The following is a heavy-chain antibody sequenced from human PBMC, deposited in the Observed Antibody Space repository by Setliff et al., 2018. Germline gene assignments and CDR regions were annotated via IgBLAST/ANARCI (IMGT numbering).Heavy chain of an antibody. CDR2: INPISGAT. J-gene: IGHJ5*02. V-gene: IGHV1-2*06. CDR1: GYTFTDYY. D-gene: IGHD4-17*01. CDR3: ARSVHGDYVRLRQNNWLDP. Sequence: GASVKVSCKASGYTFTDYYICWVRQAPGQGLQWMGRINPISGATDYAQKFQGRVTMTRDTSITTAYMELSSLRSDDTAMYYCARSVHGDYVRLRQNNWLDPWGQGTLVTVSS.